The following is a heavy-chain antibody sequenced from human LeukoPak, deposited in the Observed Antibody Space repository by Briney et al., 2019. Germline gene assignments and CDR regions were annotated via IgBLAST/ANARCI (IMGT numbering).Heavy chain of an antibody. CDR2: IYYSGST. D-gene: IGHD6-19*01. V-gene: IGHV4-39*07. CDR1: GGSISSSSYY. Sequence: SETLSLTCTVSGGSISSSSYYWGWIRQPPGKGLEWIGSIYYSGSTYYNPSLKSRVTISVDTSKNQFSLKLSSVTAADTAVYYCARQIAVAGTMRVVDYWGQGTLVTVSS. CDR3: ARQIAVAGTMRVVDY. J-gene: IGHJ4*02.